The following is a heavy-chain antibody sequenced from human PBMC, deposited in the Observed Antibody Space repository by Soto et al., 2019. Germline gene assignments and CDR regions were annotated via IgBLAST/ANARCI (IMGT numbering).Heavy chain of an antibody. V-gene: IGHV3-7*01. D-gene: IGHD3-22*01. CDR3: AREYYYDRSGFHDAFDI. CDR1: GFTFSSYW. Sequence: EVQLVESGGGLVQPGGSLRLSCAASGFTFSSYWMSWVRQAPGKGLEWVANIKQDGSEKYYVDSVKGRFTISRDNAKNSLYLQMNSQRAEDTAVYYCAREYYYDRSGFHDAFDIWGQGTMVTVSS. CDR2: IKQDGSEK. J-gene: IGHJ3*02.